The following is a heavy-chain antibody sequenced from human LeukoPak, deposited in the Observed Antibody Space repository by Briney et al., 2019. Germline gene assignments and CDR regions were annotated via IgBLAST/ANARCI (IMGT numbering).Heavy chain of an antibody. V-gene: IGHV3-53*01. CDR3: ARVNAEHHYGMDV. Sequence: GGSLRLSCAASGFTVDSNYLSWVRQAPGKGLEWVSTIYTGGNTYYAASVKGRFTISRDFSKNTVFFHMNSLRAEDTAMYYCARVNAEHHYGMDVWGQGTTVTVSS. CDR2: IYTGGNT. J-gene: IGHJ6*02. D-gene: IGHD1-26*01. CDR1: GFTVDSNY.